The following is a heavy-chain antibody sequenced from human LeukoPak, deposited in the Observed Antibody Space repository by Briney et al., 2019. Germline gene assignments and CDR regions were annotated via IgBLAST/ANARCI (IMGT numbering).Heavy chain of an antibody. J-gene: IGHJ4*02. Sequence: ASVKVSCKASGYTFTNYYIHWVRQAPGQGLEWMGLINPGGGNTNYAQNFQGRVTMTRDTSASTVYMELSSLRSEDTAVYYCARNRALAVAALNYWGQGTLVTVSS. V-gene: IGHV1-46*01. CDR2: INPGGGNT. D-gene: IGHD6-19*01. CDR1: GYTFTNYY. CDR3: ARNRALAVAALNY.